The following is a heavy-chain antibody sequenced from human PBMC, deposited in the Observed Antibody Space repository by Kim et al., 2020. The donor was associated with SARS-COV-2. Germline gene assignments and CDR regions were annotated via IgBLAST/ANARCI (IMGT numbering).Heavy chain of an antibody. CDR3: AKAAEKQGTIFGVVITYFDY. D-gene: IGHD3-3*01. CDR2: ISGSGGST. V-gene: IGHV3-23*01. J-gene: IGHJ4*02. Sequence: GGSLRLSCAASGFTFSSYAMSWVRQAPGKGLEWVSAISGSGGSTYYADSVKGRFTISRDNSKNTLYLQMNSLRAEDTAVYYCAKAAEKQGTIFGVVITYFDYWGQGTLVTVSS. CDR1: GFTFSSYA.